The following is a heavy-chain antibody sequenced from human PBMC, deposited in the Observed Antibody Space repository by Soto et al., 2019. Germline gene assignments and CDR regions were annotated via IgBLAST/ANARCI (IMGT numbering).Heavy chain of an antibody. J-gene: IGHJ4*02. D-gene: IGHD2-15*01. Sequence: ASVKVSCKASGYTFTGYYMHWVRQAPGQGLEWMGWINPNSGGTNYAQKNQGWVTMTRDTSTSTAYMELSSLRSEDMAVYYCARDLGGWPDYWGQGTLVTVSS. V-gene: IGHV1-2*04. CDR1: GYTFTGYY. CDR3: ARDLGGWPDY. CDR2: INPNSGGT.